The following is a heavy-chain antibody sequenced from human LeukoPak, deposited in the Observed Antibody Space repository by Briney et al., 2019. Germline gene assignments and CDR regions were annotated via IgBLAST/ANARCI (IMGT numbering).Heavy chain of an antibody. CDR3: ARQLGYCSSTSCYADKVDY. CDR1: GGSISSSSYY. Sequence: SETLSLTCAVSGGSISSSSYYWGWIRQPPGKGLEWIGSIYYSGSTYYNPSLKSRVTISVDTSKNQFSLKLSSVTAADTAVYYCARQLGYCSSTSCYADKVDYWGQGTLVTVSS. V-gene: IGHV4-39*01. D-gene: IGHD2-2*01. J-gene: IGHJ4*02. CDR2: IYYSGST.